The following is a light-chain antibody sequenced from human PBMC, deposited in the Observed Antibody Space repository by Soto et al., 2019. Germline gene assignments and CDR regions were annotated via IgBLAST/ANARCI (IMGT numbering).Light chain of an antibody. V-gene: IGKV3-20*01. J-gene: IGKJ3*01. CDR2: GAS. CDR3: QQYCSSPPFT. CDR1: QSVSSNY. Sequence: EIVLTQSPGTLSLSPGERATLSCRASQSVSSNYLAWYQQKPGQAPRLLIYGASSRATGIPDRFSGGGSGTDFTLTISRLEPEDFAVYYCQQYCSSPPFTFGPGTKVDIK.